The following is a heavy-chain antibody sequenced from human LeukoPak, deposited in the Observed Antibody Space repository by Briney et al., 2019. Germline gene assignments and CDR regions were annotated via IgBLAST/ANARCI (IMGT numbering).Heavy chain of an antibody. D-gene: IGHD3-22*01. Sequence: ASVKVSCKASGYTFTSYDLNWARQASGQGLEWMGWINTNTGNPTYAQGFTGRFVFSLDTSVSTAYLQISSLKAEDTAVYYCARVFGDYYDSSGYRDYWGQGTLVTVSS. CDR1: GYTFTSYD. V-gene: IGHV7-4-1*02. CDR2: INTNTGNP. CDR3: ARVFGDYYDSSGYRDY. J-gene: IGHJ4*02.